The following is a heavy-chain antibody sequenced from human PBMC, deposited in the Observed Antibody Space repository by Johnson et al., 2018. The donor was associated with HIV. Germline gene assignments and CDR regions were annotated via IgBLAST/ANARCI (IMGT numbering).Heavy chain of an antibody. CDR3: ARRRSDNVARSHDAFDI. CDR2: LYSGGSA. J-gene: IGHJ3*02. D-gene: IGHD3-3*01. CDR1: GFAVSTNY. V-gene: IGHV3-53*01. Sequence: MLLVESGGGLIQPGGSLRLSCAASGFAVSTNYMTWVRQAPGKGLEWVSVLYSGGSAYYTAFVRGRSSISSDNSKNTSYLQMNSLRAEDTAVYYCARRRSDNVARSHDAFDIWGQGTMVTVSS.